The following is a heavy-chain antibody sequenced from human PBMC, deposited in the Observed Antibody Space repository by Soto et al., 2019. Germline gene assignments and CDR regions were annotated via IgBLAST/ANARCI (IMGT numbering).Heavy chain of an antibody. CDR2: ISPYNGNT. J-gene: IGHJ3*02. V-gene: IGHV1-18*04. Sequence: SVKVSCHASAYTFPSYGIRPVRQAPGQPLERMGWISPYNGNTNYAQKLQGRVTMTTDTSTSTAYMERRSRRSDDTDVYYCARDLGAAPYGWKYDFDIWGQGLMV. CDR1: AYTFPSYG. CDR3: ARDLGAAPYGWKYDFDI. D-gene: IGHD2-15*01.